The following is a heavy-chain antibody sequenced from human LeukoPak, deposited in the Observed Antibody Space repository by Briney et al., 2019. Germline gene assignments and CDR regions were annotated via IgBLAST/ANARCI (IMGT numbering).Heavy chain of an antibody. J-gene: IGHJ4*02. Sequence: HPGGSLRLSCAASGFTFNNYAMNWVRQAPGKGLEWVSVIYSGGSTYYADSVKGRFTISRDNSKNTLYLQMNSLRAEDTAVYYCARVHKYYFDYWGQGTLVTVSS. CDR2: IYSGGST. CDR1: GFTFNNYA. V-gene: IGHV3-53*01. CDR3: ARVHKYYFDY.